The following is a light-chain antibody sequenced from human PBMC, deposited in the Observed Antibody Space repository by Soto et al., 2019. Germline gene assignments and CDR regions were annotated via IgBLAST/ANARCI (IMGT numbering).Light chain of an antibody. Sequence: ETVLTQSPGTLSLSPGERATLSCRASQSVAISYLAWYRQKPGQAPWLLIYGASNRATGIPDRFSGSGSGTDFTLTISRLEAEDSAVYYCQHYGSSPPYTFGQGTKVDIK. J-gene: IGKJ2*01. CDR2: GAS. CDR1: QSVAISY. CDR3: QHYGSSPPYT. V-gene: IGKV3-20*01.